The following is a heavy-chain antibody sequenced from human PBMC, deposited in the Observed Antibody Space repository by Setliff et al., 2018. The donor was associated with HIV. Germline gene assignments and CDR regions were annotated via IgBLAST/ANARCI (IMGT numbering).Heavy chain of an antibody. V-gene: IGHV1-18*01. CDR1: GYTFINYG. J-gene: IGHJ6*03. CDR3: AREGLAIFGVFIIYYNYYMDV. CDR2: ISAYNAKT. D-gene: IGHD3-3*01. Sequence: ASVKVSCKASGYTFINYGISWVRQAPGQGLEWMGWISAYNAKTNYAQKLQGRVTMTTDTSTSTAYMELRSLRSDDTAVYYCAREGLAIFGVFIIYYNYYMDVWGKGTTVTVSS.